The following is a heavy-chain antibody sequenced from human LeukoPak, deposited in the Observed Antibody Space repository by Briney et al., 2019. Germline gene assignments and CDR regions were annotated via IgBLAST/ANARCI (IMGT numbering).Heavy chain of an antibody. J-gene: IGHJ4*02. CDR2: IYYSGST. D-gene: IGHD3-22*01. Sequence: SETLSLTCTVSGGSISSSSYYWGWIRQPPGKGLEWIGSIYYSGSTYYNPSLKSRVTISVDTSKNQFSLKLSSVTAADTAVYYCASLTPNYYDSSGYYGYWGQGTLVTVSS. V-gene: IGHV4-39*07. CDR3: ASLTPNYYDSSGYYGY. CDR1: GGSISSSSYY.